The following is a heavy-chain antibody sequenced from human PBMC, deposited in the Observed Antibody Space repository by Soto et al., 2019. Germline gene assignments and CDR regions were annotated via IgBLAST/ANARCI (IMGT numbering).Heavy chain of an antibody. CDR2: IYHSGST. CDR3: ARDPYYYGSGRVYYYSMDV. CDR1: GGSISSSNW. J-gene: IGHJ6*02. Sequence: SETLSLTCAVSGGSISSSNWWSWVRQPPGKGLEWIGEIYHSGSTNYNPSLKSRVTISVDKSKNQFSLKLSSVTAADTAVYYCARDPYYYGSGRVYYYSMDVWGQGTTVTVSS. D-gene: IGHD3-10*01. V-gene: IGHV4-4*02.